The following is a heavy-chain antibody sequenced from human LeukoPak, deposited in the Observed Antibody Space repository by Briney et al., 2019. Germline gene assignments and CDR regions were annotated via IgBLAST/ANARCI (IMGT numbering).Heavy chain of an antibody. J-gene: IGHJ4*02. D-gene: IGHD3-22*01. CDR2: ISDSGGST. CDR3: VKEDHYDSSGYYPLGF. V-gene: IGHV3-23*01. Sequence: GGSLRLSCAASGFTFSTYAMSWVRQAPGKGLEWVSAISDSGGSTYYADSVKGRFTISRDNSKSTLYLQMNSLRAEDTALYYCVKEDHYDSSGYYPLGFWGQGTLVTVSS. CDR1: GFTFSTYA.